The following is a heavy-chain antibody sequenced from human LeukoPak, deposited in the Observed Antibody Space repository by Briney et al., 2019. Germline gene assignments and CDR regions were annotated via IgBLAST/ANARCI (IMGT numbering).Heavy chain of an antibody. Sequence: SETLSLTCAVSGDYISSSSYSWGWIRQSPGTGLEWIGDIYHSGRTYYNPSLKSRVAISIDTSKNQFSLGLRSMTAADTAVFYCARRRYYDSTGYFEWGRGTLVTVSS. J-gene: IGHJ1*01. CDR2: IYHSGRT. CDR1: GDYISSSSYS. V-gene: IGHV4-39*01. D-gene: IGHD3-22*01. CDR3: ARRRYYDSTGYFE.